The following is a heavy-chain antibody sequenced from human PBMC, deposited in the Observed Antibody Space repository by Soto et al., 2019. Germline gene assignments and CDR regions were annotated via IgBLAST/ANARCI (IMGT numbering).Heavy chain of an antibody. CDR1: GGTFSSYA. J-gene: IGHJ6*02. CDR2: ILPIFGTA. Sequence: QVQLVQSGAEVKKPGSPVKVSCKASGGTFSSYAISWVRQAPGQGLEWMGGILPIFGTANYARKFQGRVTITADRSTSTAYMELSSLRSEDTAVYYCARASTLTVHCSSVSCPRMDVWGQGTTVTVSS. D-gene: IGHD2-2*01. V-gene: IGHV1-69*06. CDR3: ARASTLTVHCSSVSCPRMDV.